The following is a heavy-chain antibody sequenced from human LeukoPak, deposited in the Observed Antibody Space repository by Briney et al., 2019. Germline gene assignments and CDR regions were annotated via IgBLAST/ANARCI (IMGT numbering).Heavy chain of an antibody. V-gene: IGHV3-23*01. J-gene: IGHJ4*02. CDR3: AKVYYDSSGYFDY. CDR1: GFTFSSYA. D-gene: IGHD3-22*01. Sequence: GGSLRLSCAASGFTFSSYAMSWVRQAPGKGLEWVSAISGSGGSTYYADSVKGRFTISRDNSKNTLYLQMNSLRAEDMAVYYCAKVYYDSSGYFDYWGQGTLVTVSS. CDR2: ISGSGGST.